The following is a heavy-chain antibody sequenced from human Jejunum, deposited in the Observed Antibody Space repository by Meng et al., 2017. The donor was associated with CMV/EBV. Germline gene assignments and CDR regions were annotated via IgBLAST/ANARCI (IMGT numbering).Heavy chain of an antibody. Sequence: QAQLRESGPGRVKPWGTLSLTCAVSGGSMSSTNWWSWVRQPPGKGLEWIGEIYHSGSTNYNPSLKSRVSISVDMSKNQFSLKLRSVTAADTAVYYCARVPSTILFDPWGQGTLVTVSS. J-gene: IGHJ5*02. CDR2: IYHSGST. CDR1: GGSMSSTNW. CDR3: ARVPSTILFDP. V-gene: IGHV4-4*02. D-gene: IGHD3-3*01.